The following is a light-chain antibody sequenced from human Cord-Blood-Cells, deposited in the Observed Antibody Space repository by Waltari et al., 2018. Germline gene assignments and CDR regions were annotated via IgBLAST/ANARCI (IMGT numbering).Light chain of an antibody. CDR2: DVS. J-gene: IGLJ3*02. CDR3: SSYTSSRV. Sequence: QSALTQPASVSGSPGQSITISCTGTSGDVGGYNYVSWYQQHPGKAPKLMIYDVSKRPSGVSNRFSGSKSGNTASLTISGLQAEDEADYYCSSYTSSRVFGGGTKLTVL. CDR1: SGDVGGYNY. V-gene: IGLV2-14*01.